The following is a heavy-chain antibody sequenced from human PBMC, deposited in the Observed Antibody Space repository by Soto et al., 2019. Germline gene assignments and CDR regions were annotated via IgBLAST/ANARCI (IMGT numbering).Heavy chain of an antibody. CDR1: GFTFDNYA. CDR3: AKDTGPN. CDR2: ISWNSNTI. Sequence: PGGSLRLSCAASGFTFDNYAMHWVRRAPGKGLEWVSGISWNSNTIAYADSVKGRFTISRDNAKNSLYLQMNSLRAEDTAFYYCAKDTGPNWGQGTLVTVS. J-gene: IGHJ4*02. V-gene: IGHV3-9*01.